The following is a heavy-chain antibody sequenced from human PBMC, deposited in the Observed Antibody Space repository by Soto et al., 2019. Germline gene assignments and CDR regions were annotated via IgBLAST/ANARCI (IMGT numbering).Heavy chain of an antibody. Sequence: QTLSLTCVISGDSVSSNSAAWNWIRQSPSRGLEWLGRTYYRSKWYNDYAVSVKSRITINPDTSTNQFSLQLNSVTPEDTAVYCCARESIAARQGLYYYGMDVWGQGTTVIVS. CDR3: ARESIAARQGLYYYGMDV. V-gene: IGHV6-1*01. CDR2: TYYRSKWYN. J-gene: IGHJ6*02. D-gene: IGHD6-6*01. CDR1: GDSVSSNSAA.